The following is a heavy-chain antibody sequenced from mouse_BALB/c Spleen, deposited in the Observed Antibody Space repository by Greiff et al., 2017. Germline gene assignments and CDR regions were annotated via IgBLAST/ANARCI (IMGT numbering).Heavy chain of an antibody. CDR1: GYTFTSYW. J-gene: IGHJ3*01. Sequence: QVQLQQPGAELVRPGASVKLSCKASGYTFTSYWINWVKQRPGQGLEWIGHIYPSDSYTNYNQKFKDKATLTVDKSSSTAYMQLSSPTSEDSAVYYCARDYDYGFAYWGQGTLVTVSA. CDR2: IYPSDSYT. CDR3: ARDYDYGFAY. D-gene: IGHD2-4*01. V-gene: IGHV1-69*02.